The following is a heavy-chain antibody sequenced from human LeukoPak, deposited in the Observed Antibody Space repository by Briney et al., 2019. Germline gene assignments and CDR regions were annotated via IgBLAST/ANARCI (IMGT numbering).Heavy chain of an antibody. D-gene: IGHD5-18*01. CDR3: ARDTAMVTRSLHWGFDY. CDR2: IYYSGNT. Sequence: SETLSLTCADYGGSFSGYYWSWIRQPPGKGLEWIGSIYYSGNTYYNASLKSQVSISIDTSKNQFSLKLSSVTAADTAVYYCARDTAMVTRSLHWGFDYWGQGTPVTVSS. V-gene: IGHV4-34*01. J-gene: IGHJ4*02. CDR1: GGSFSGYY.